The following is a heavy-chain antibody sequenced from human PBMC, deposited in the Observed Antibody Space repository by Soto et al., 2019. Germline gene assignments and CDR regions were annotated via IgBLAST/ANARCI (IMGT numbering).Heavy chain of an antibody. CDR1: GCSITSFVYY. V-gene: IGHV4-31*03. CDR2: IFYTGTT. CDR3: ARDTKLFGVALQTGLDH. J-gene: IGHJ5*02. Sequence: SETLSLTCTVSGCSITSFVYYWNCIRQQPGKGLEWIVYIFYTGTTRYNSALQSRVSISVDSTKNHFSLKLTSVTAADTAVYYCARDTKLFGVALQTGLDHWGQGTLVTVSS. D-gene: IGHD3-3*01.